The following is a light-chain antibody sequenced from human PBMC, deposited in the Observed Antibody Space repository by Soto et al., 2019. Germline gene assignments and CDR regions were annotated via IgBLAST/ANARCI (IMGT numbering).Light chain of an antibody. CDR1: QNIYYN. CDR2: GAS. V-gene: IGKV3-15*01. J-gene: IGKJ1*01. Sequence: ILMTQSPATVSVSPGETATLSCRASQNIYYNVAWYQHRPGEAPRLLIYGASTRAPGVPARFSGSGSGKEFTLITSIEQADDVIVYSCLQYHYLWAFGQGTKVEI. CDR3: LQYHYLWA.